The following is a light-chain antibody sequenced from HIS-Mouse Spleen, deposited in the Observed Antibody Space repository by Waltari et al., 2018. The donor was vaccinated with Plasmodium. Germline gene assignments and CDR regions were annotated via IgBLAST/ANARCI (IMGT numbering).Light chain of an antibody. CDR2: EDR. CDR1: ALPKKY. CDR3: YSTDSSGNHRV. J-gene: IGLJ3*02. V-gene: IGLV3-10*01. Sequence: SYELTQPPSVSVSPGQTARITCSGDALPKKYAYWYQQKSGQAPVLVIYEDRKRASGSPERFSGSSSGTMATLTISGAQVEDEADYYCYSTDSSGNHRVFGGGTKLTVL.